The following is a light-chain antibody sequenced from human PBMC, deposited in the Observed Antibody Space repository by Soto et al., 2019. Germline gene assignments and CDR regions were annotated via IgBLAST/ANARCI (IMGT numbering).Light chain of an antibody. V-gene: IGKV1-5*01. J-gene: IGKJ1*01. Sequence: DIQVTQSPSALSASVGDRVTITCRASQPIGTWLAWYQQKPGKAPKLLVYDASNLEGGVPSRFSGSGSGTEFTLTISSLQPDDFATYYCQHYNSYSEAFGQGTKVHIK. CDR3: QHYNSYSEA. CDR1: QPIGTW. CDR2: DAS.